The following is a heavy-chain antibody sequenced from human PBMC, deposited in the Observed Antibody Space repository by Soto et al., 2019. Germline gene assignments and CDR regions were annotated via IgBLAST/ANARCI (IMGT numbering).Heavy chain of an antibody. CDR2: ISGSGGST. CDR1: GFTFSSYA. V-gene: IGHV3-23*01. CDR3: VAAALTPPPAPDDY. D-gene: IGHD6-13*01. J-gene: IGHJ4*02. Sequence: GGSLRLSCAASGFTFSSYAMSWVRQAPGKGLEWVSAISGSGGSTYYADSVKGRFTISRDNSKNTLYLQMNSLRAEDTAVYYVVAAALTPPPAPDDYWGQGTLVTVSS.